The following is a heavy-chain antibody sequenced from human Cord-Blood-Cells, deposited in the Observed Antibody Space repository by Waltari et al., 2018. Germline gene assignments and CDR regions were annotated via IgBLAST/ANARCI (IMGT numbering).Heavy chain of an antibody. CDR1: GGSISSYY. D-gene: IGHD5-18*01. CDR2: IYTSGST. CDR3: ARDGVHASTWIQLWYNWFDP. Sequence: QVQLQESGPGLVKPSETLSLTCTVSGGSISSYYWSWIRQPAGQGLEWIGRIYTSGSTNYNPSLKSRVTMSVDTSKNQFSLKLSSVTAADTAVYYCARDGVHASTWIQLWYNWFDPWGQGTLVTVSS. J-gene: IGHJ5*02. V-gene: IGHV4-4*07.